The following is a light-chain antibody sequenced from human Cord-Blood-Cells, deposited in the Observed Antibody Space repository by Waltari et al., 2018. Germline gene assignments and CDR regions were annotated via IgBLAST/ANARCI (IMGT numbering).Light chain of an antibody. CDR2: DVS. CDR1: SSDVGGYNS. CDR3: SSYTSSSSWV. V-gene: IGLV2-14*03. Sequence: QSALTQPASVSGSPGQSITLSCTGTSSDVGGYNSVSWYQQHPGKAPKLMIYDVSNRPSGVSKRFAGSKSGHTASLSISGLQAEYEADYYCSSYTSSSSWVFGGGTKLTVL. J-gene: IGLJ3*02.